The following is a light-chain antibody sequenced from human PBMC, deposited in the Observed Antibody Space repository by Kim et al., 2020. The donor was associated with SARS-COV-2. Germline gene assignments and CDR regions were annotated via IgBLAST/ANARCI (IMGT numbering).Light chain of an antibody. CDR2: EVS. CDR1: SSDIGASDY. V-gene: IGLV2-8*01. CDR3: SSYAGSNILYV. J-gene: IGLJ1*01. Sequence: QSVTISCTVTSSDIGASDYVSWYQLTPGKAPKVIIYEVSQRPSGVPDRFSGSKSGNTASLTVSGLQAEDEADYYCSSYAGSNILYVFGTGTKVTVL.